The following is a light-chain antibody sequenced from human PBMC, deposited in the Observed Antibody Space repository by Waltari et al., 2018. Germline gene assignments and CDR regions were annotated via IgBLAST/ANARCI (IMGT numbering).Light chain of an antibody. CDR2: DVS. V-gene: IGLV2-11*01. CDR1: SGDVGGSTS. CDR3: CSYAANKVV. Sequence: QSDLTQPRSVSGFPEQSVTISCTGSSGDVGGSTSVSWYQQIPGNAPKLIIYDVSKRPSGVPDRFSGSMSDNTASLTVSGLQAEDEADYFCCSYAANKVVFGGGTRLTVL. J-gene: IGLJ2*01.